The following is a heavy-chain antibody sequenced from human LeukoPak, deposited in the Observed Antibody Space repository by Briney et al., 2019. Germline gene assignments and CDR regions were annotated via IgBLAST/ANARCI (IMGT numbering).Heavy chain of an antibody. Sequence: SETLSLTCAVYGGSFSGYYWSWIRQPPGKGLEWIGEINHSGSTNYNPSLKSRVTISVDTSKNQFSLKLSSVTAADTAVYYCARVWQLDYFDYWGQGTLVTVTS. CDR1: GGSFSGYY. D-gene: IGHD6-6*01. V-gene: IGHV4-34*01. CDR3: ARVWQLDYFDY. CDR2: INHSGST. J-gene: IGHJ4*02.